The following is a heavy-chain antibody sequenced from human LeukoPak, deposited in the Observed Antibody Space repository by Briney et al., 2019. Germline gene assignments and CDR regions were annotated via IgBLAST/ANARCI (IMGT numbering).Heavy chain of an antibody. CDR2: IPFDGSDE. V-gene: IGHV3-30*02. Sequence: GGSLRISCEVSGFRLTTYVTHWVRQAPGKGLEWVAYIPFDGSDEYYVDSVKGRFSISRDNSKNTLYLQMNSLRAEDTAVYYCAKDRPTTVVPRYYFDYWGQGTLVTVSS. J-gene: IGHJ4*02. CDR3: AKDRPTTVVPRYYFDY. CDR1: GFRLTTYV. D-gene: IGHD4-23*01.